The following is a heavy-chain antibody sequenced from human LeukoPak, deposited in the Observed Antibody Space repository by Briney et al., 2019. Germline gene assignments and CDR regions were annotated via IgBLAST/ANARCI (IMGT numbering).Heavy chain of an antibody. CDR2: INAGNGNT. CDR1: GYTFTSYA. CDR3: ARNQLNMIVVAAYSDPSYFDY. D-gene: IGHD3-22*01. V-gene: IGHV1-3*01. J-gene: IGHJ4*02. Sequence: ASVKVSCKASGYTFTSYAMRWVRQAPGQRLEWMGWINAGNGNTKYSQEFQGRVTITRDTSASTAYMELRSLRSDDTAVYYCARNQLNMIVVAAYSDPSYFDYWGQGTLVTVSS.